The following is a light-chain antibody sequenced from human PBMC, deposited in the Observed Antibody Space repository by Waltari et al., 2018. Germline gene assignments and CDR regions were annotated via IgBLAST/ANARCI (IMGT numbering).Light chain of an antibody. J-gene: IGLJ2*01. CDR1: SRDVGYYKY. CDR2: DVT. CDR3: CSYAGSYILV. Sequence: QSALTQPRSVSGSPGQSVTISCTGTSRDVGYYKYFSWYQQYPGKAPKLIIYDVTERPSGVPDRFSGSKSGNTASLTISGLQAEDDADYFCCSYAGSYILVFGGGTKLTVL. V-gene: IGLV2-11*01.